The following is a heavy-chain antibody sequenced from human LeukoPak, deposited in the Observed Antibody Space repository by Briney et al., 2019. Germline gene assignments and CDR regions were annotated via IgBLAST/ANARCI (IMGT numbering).Heavy chain of an antibody. CDR3: AKDLVIGIAAAGNY. D-gene: IGHD6-13*01. CDR1: GFTFSSYA. V-gene: IGHV3-23*01. CDR2: MSGSAGSA. J-gene: IGHJ4*02. Sequence: GGSLRLSXAASGFTFSSYAMSWVRQAPGKGLEWVSGMSGSAGSAYYADSVKGRFTISRDNSKNTLYLQMNSLRAEDTAVYYCAKDLVIGIAAAGNYWGQGTLVTVSS.